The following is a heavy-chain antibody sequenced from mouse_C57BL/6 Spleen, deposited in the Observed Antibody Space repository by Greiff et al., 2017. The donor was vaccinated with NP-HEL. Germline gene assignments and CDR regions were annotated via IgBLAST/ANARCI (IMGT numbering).Heavy chain of an antibody. CDR3: ARGGVYYGSSYPYFDY. CDR1: GFTFSSYA. Sequence: DVHLVESGGGLVKPGGSLKLSCAASGFTFSSYAMSWVRQTPEKRLEWVATISDGGSYTYYPDNVKGRFTISRDNAKNNLYLQMSHLKSEDTAMYYCARGGVYYGSSYPYFDYWGQGTTLTVSS. D-gene: IGHD1-1*01. V-gene: IGHV5-4*01. J-gene: IGHJ2*01. CDR2: ISDGGSYT.